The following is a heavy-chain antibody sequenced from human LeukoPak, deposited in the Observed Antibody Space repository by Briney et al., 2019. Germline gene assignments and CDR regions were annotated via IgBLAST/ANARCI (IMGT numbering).Heavy chain of an antibody. CDR2: ISGSGGST. D-gene: IGHD3-10*01. CDR3: AKDPGAPLWFGETNDAFDI. J-gene: IGHJ3*02. CDR1: GFTFSSYA. V-gene: IGHV3-23*01. Sequence: GGSLRLSCAASGFTFSSYAMSWVRQAPGKGLEWVSAISGSGGSTYYADSVKGRFTISRDNSKNTLYLQMNSLRAEDTAVYYCAKDPGAPLWFGETNDAFDIWGQGTMVTVSS.